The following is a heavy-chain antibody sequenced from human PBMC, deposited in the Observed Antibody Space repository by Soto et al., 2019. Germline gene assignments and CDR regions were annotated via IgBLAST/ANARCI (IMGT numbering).Heavy chain of an antibody. CDR2: INPKSGGT. V-gene: IGHV1-2*04. CDR1: GYSFTDYH. CDR3: AREYRGSGTPLYGMDV. Sequence: ASVKVSCKASGYSFTDYHIHWVRQAPGQGLEWLGRINPKSGGTSTAQKFQGWVTMTTDTSISTASMELTRLTSDDTAIYYCAREYRGSGTPLYGMDVWGQGTTVTVSS. D-gene: IGHD3-10*01. J-gene: IGHJ6*02.